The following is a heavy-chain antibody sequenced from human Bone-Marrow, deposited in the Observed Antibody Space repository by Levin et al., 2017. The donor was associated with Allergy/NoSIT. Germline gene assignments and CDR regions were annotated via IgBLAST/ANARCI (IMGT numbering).Heavy chain of an antibody. CDR1: GGSISSSDYS. Sequence: SETLSLTCTVSGGSISSSDYSWDWIRQPPGKGLEWIATIYYSGSSYYNPSLRSRVTISVDTSKNQFSLNLSSVTAADTALYYCARHHISGNTAKGWLDPWGQGTLVIVSS. D-gene: IGHD1-7*01. J-gene: IGHJ5*02. CDR2: IYYSGSS. V-gene: IGHV4-39*01. CDR3: ARHHISGNTAKGWLDP.